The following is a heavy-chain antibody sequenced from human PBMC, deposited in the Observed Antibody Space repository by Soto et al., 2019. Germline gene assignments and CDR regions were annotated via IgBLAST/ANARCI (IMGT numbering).Heavy chain of an antibody. CDR2: IYYSGTS. D-gene: IGHD3-22*01. Sequence: SETLSLTCTVTGGSVSSGSSYWGWIRQSLGKGLEWIGNIYYSGTSNYSPSLKSRVTISVDTSKNQLSLKLNYVTAADTAVYYCARGSPESSGYYAVDYWGQGTLVTVSS. CDR3: ARGSPESSGYYAVDY. V-gene: IGHV4-39*01. CDR1: GGSVSSGSSY. J-gene: IGHJ4*02.